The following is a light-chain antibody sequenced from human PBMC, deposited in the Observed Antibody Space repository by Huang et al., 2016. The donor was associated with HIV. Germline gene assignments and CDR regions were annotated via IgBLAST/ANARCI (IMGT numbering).Light chain of an antibody. J-gene: IGKJ1*01. V-gene: IGKV3-15*01. Sequence: EIVLTQSPATLSVSPGERATLSCRASQSVSSNLAWYQQKPGQAPRSLIYGASTRATGSPARFSGSGAGTEFTLTISSLQSEDFAVYYCQQYNNWPPWTFGQGTKVEIK. CDR1: QSVSSN. CDR2: GAS. CDR3: QQYNNWPPWT.